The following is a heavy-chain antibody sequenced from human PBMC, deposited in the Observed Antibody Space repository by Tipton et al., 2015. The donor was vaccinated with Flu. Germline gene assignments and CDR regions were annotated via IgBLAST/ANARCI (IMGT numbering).Heavy chain of an antibody. CDR3: ARGIYISSSWYVVRGDPNKNDY. D-gene: IGHD6-13*01. Sequence: TLPLTCIVSGYSISSGYYWGWIRQPPGKGLEWIGSIYHTGSTDYNPSLKSRVTISVDTSKNQFSLKLSSVTAADTAVYYCARGIYISSSWYVVRGDPNKNDYRGQGTLVTVSS. CDR1: GYSISSGYY. J-gene: IGHJ4*02. V-gene: IGHV4-38-2*02. CDR2: IYHTGST.